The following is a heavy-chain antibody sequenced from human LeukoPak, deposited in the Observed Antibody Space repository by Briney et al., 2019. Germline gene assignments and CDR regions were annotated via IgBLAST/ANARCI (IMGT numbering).Heavy chain of an antibody. CDR3: VSFYETY. CDR1: GTYW. Sequence: GGSLRLSCAASGTYWMHWVRQVPGKGLVWVSHINSDGSWTSYADSVKGRFTISKDNAKNTVCLQMNSLRAEDTAVYYCVSFYETYWGRGTLVTVSS. V-gene: IGHV3-74*01. J-gene: IGHJ4*02. CDR2: INSDGSWT. D-gene: IGHD2/OR15-2a*01.